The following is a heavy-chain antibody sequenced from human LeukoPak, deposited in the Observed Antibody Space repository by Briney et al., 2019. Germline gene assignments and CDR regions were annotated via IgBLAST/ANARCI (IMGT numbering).Heavy chain of an antibody. V-gene: IGHV3-48*01. D-gene: IGHD3-10*01. CDR2: ISSSSSTI. J-gene: IGHJ4*02. CDR3: ARGATMVRGVIITEPFDY. Sequence: GGSLRLSCAASGFTFSSYSMNWVRQAPGKGLEWVSYISSSSSTIYYADSVKGRFTISRDNAKNSLYLQMNSLRAEDTAVYYCARGATMVRGVIITEPFDYWGQGTLVTVSS. CDR1: GFTFSSYS.